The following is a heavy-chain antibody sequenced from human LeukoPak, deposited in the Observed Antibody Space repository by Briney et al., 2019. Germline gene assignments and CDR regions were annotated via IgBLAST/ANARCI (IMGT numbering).Heavy chain of an antibody. Sequence: PVGSLRLSCAASGFTFSSYWMHWVRQAPGKGLVWVSRIDSDGSSTSYADSVKGRFTISRDNAKNTLYLQMNSLRAEDTAVYYCARGRDGYNWIDYWGQGTLVTVSS. J-gene: IGHJ4*02. D-gene: IGHD5-24*01. CDR1: GFTFSSYW. V-gene: IGHV3-74*01. CDR3: ARGRDGYNWIDY. CDR2: IDSDGSST.